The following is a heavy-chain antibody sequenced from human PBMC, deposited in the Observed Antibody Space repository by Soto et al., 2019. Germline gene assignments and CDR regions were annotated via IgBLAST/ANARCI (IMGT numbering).Heavy chain of an antibody. D-gene: IGHD4-17*01. CDR1: GGTFSSYA. J-gene: IGHJ4*02. Sequence: QVQLVQSGAEVKKPGSSVKVSCKASGGTFSSYAISWVRQAPGQGLEWMGGIIPIFGTANYAQKFQGRVTITADESTXXADMELSSLRSEDTAVYYCAGGNADDYGDSVDGDYWGQGTLVTVSS. CDR3: AGGNADDYGDSVDGDY. CDR2: IIPIFGTA. V-gene: IGHV1-69*12.